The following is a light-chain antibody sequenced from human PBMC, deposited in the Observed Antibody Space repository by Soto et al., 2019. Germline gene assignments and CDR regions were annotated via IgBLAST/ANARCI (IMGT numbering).Light chain of an antibody. V-gene: IGLV1-47*01. CDR1: SSNLGSNF. Sequence: QSVLTQPPSASGTPGQRVTISCSGSSSNLGSNFVFWYQQLPGAAPKLLISRNNERPSGVPARFSGSKSGTSASLAISRLRSEDEADYHCAAWDDSLSGVVFGGGTKLTVL. CDR3: AAWDDSLSGVV. CDR2: RNN. J-gene: IGLJ3*02.